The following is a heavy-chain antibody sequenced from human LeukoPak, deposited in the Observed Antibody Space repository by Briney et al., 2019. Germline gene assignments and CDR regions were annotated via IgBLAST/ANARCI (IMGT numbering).Heavy chain of an antibody. CDR3: AKGSSAGRPYYFDY. CDR2: IWYDGGNK. Sequence: PGGSLRLSCAASGFTFNNYGMHWVRQAPGKGLEWVAVIWYDGGNKYYADSVKGRFTISRDNSKNTLYLQMNSLRAEDTAMYYCAKGSSAGRPYYFDYWGQGTLVTVSS. J-gene: IGHJ4*02. V-gene: IGHV3-33*06. CDR1: GFTFNNYG. D-gene: IGHD3-10*01.